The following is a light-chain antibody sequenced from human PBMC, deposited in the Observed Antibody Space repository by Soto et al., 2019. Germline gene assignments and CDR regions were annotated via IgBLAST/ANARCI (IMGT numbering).Light chain of an antibody. CDR3: AVWDDGLSGWV. J-gene: IGLJ3*02. CDR1: SSNIGSNY. Sequence: QSLLTQPPSASGTPGQRVTISCSGSSSNIGSNYVFWYHQLPGTAPKLLIYANNQRSSGVPDRVSGSKSGTSASLAISGLRSEDEADYYCAVWDDGLSGWVLGGGTKVTVL. V-gene: IGLV1-47*02. CDR2: ANN.